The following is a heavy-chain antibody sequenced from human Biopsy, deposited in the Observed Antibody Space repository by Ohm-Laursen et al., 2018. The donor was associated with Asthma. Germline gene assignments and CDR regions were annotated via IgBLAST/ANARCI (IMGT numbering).Heavy chain of an antibody. CDR2: MYYVETT. CDR1: GASITSSAYY. D-gene: IGHD2-2*01. J-gene: IGHJ4*02. CDR3: ARHDHRWDTYADF. V-gene: IGHV4-39*01. Sequence: GTLSLTCTVSGASITSSAYYWGWIRQPPGKVLEWIGSMYYVETTFYSRSLKSRVTISIDTSKNQFSLILSSVTAADTAVYYCARHDHRWDTYADFWGQGTLVTVSS.